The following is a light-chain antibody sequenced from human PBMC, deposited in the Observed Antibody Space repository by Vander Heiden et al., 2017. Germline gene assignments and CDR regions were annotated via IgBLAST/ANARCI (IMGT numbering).Light chain of an antibody. J-gene: IGKJ2*01. V-gene: IGKV1-5*03. CDR3: QQYDSYPYT. CDR2: KAS. CDR1: QSISTW. Sequence: IQMTQSPSTLSASVGDRVTITCRPSQSISTWLAWYQQKPGKAPKLLMYKASSLERGVPSRFRGSGSGTEFTLTISSLQPDDFVTYYCQQYDSYPYTFGQGTKVEIK.